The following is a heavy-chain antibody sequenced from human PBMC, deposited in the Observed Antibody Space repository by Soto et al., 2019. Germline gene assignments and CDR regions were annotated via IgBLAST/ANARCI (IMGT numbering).Heavy chain of an antibody. CDR2: IIPIFGTA. V-gene: IGHV1-69*13. J-gene: IGHJ3*02. CDR3: ARDCSGGSCYSPDAFDI. Sequence: GASVKVSCKASGGTFSSYAISWVRQAPGQGLEWMGGIIPIFGTANYAQKFQGRVTITADESTSTAYMELSSLRSEDTAVYYCARDCSGGSCYSPDAFDIWGQGTMVTVSS. CDR1: GGTFSSYA. D-gene: IGHD2-15*01.